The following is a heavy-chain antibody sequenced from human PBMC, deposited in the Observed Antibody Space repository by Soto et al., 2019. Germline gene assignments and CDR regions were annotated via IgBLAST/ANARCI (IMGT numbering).Heavy chain of an antibody. CDR1: GFNFDDYA. J-gene: IGHJ4*02. D-gene: IGHD5-18*01. CDR2: ISWNSGNL. Sequence: EVQLVESGGGLVQPGRSLRLSCVASGFNFDDYAMHWVRQGPGKGLEWVSGISWNSGNLGYADSVKGRFTISRDNAKNSLYLQMNSVRAEDTALYYCGKGLGYSYAPSDYWGQGTLVTVSS. V-gene: IGHV3-9*01. CDR3: GKGLGYSYAPSDY.